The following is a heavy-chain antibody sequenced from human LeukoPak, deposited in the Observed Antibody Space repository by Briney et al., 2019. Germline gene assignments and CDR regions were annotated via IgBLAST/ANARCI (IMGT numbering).Heavy chain of an antibody. CDR2: IYYSGST. D-gene: IGHD6-19*01. CDR1: GGSISSYY. V-gene: IGHV4-59*01. CDR3: AGWQVGETGPSDY. Sequence: SETLSLTCTVSGGSISSYYWSWIRQPPGKGLEWIGYIYYSGSTNYNPSLKSRVTISVDTSKNQFSLKLSSVTAADTAVYYCAGWQVGETGPSDYWGQGTLVTVSS. J-gene: IGHJ4*02.